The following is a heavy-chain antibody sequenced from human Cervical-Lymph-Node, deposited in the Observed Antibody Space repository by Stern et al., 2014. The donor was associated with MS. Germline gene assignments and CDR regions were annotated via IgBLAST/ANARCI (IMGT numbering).Heavy chain of an antibody. CDR2: INTDNGNP. Sequence: VQLVESGAEVRKPGASVKVSCKTFDYTFTAYGITWVRQVPGQGLEWMGWINTDNGNPKYAQKLQVRVTMTAEKSTNTAYMELRSLRSDDTALYYCARGYGDWEYWGQGTLVTVSS. J-gene: IGHJ4*02. V-gene: IGHV1-18*01. D-gene: IGHD4-17*01. CDR3: ARGYGDWEY. CDR1: DYTFTAYG.